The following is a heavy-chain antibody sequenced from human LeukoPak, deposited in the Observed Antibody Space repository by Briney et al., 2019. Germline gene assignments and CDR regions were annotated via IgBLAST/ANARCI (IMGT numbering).Heavy chain of an antibody. CDR1: GGSISSGGYY. J-gene: IGHJ6*03. CDR2: IYHSGST. Sequence: SQTLSLTCTVSGGSISSGGYYWSWIRQPPGKGLEWIGYIYHSGSTYYNPSLKSRVTISVDRSKNQFSLKLSSVTVADTAVCYCARDCRDGYINYYYMDVWGKGTTVTVSS. CDR3: ARDCRDGYINYYYMDV. V-gene: IGHV4-30-2*01. D-gene: IGHD5-24*01.